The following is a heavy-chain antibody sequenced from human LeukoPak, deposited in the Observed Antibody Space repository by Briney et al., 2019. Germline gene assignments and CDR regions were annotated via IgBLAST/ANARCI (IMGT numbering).Heavy chain of an antibody. V-gene: IGHV1-18*04. Sequence: ASVKVSCKAPGYTFTSYYMHWVRQAPGQGLEWMGWISAYNGNTNYAQKLQGRVTVTTDTSTSTAYMELRSLRSDDTAVYYCARDRGCSSTSCYIRYFDYWGQGTLVTVSS. J-gene: IGHJ4*02. CDR3: ARDRGCSSTSCYIRYFDY. D-gene: IGHD2-2*02. CDR1: GYTFTSYY. CDR2: ISAYNGNT.